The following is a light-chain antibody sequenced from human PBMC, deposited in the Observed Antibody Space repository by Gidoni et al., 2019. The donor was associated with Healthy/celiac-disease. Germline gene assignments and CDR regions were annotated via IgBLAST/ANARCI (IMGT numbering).Light chain of an antibody. CDR2: GAS. V-gene: IGKV3-20*01. CDR3: QQYGSSPT. CDR1: QSVSSSY. J-gene: IGKJ3*01. Sequence: IVLTQSPGTLSLSPGERATISCSASQSVSSSYLAWYQQKPGQAPRLLIYGASSRATGIPDRFSGSGSGTDFTLTISRLEPEDFAVYYCQQYGSSPTFGPGTKVDIK.